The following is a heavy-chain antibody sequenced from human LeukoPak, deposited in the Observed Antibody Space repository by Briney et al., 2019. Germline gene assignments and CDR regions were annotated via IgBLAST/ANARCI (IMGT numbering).Heavy chain of an antibody. CDR3: ARVHSYGHQYDY. J-gene: IGHJ4*02. CDR1: GYTFTSYD. D-gene: IGHD5-18*01. V-gene: IGHV1-8*01. CDR2: MNPNSGNT. Sequence: ASVKVSCKASGYTFTSYDINWVRQATGQGLEWMGWMNPNSGNTGYAQKFQGRVTMTRDTSISTAYMELSRLRSDDTAVYYCARVHSYGHQYDYWGQGTLVTVSS.